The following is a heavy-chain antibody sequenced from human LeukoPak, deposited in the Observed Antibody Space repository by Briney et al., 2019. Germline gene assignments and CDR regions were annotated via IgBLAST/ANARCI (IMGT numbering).Heavy chain of an antibody. CDR1: GGSISDYH. CDR2: IYNSGRT. V-gene: IGHV4-59*01. D-gene: IGHD3-22*01. CDR3: ARWGRYYYDSSGYLYYFDY. Sequence: SGTLSLTCTVSGGSISDYHWTWIRQPPGKGLEYIGYIYNSGRTFYNPSLMGRVTISADTSKKQFSLKLSSVTAADTAVYYCARWGRYYYDSSGYLYYFDYWGQGTLVTVSS. J-gene: IGHJ4*02.